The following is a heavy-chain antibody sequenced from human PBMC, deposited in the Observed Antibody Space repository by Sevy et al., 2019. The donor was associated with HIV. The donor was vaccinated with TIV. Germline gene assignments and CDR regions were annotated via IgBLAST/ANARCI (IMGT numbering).Heavy chain of an antibody. CDR2: IYTTGRT. V-gene: IGHV4-61*02. CDR1: GGSIRSGTYY. CDR3: ARSMVRGNTPHLDTFHY. Sequence: SETLSLTCTVSGGSIRSGTYYWNWIRQPAGKRLEWIGRIYTTGRTDYNPSLKSRVTISVDTSKNQYSLTLSLVTAADTAVYYCARSMVRGNTPHLDTFHYWGQGTLVTVSS. J-gene: IGHJ4*02. D-gene: IGHD3-10*01.